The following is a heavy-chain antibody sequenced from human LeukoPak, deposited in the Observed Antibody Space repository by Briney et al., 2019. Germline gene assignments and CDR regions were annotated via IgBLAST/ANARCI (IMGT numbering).Heavy chain of an antibody. CDR1: GGSVSSYY. Sequence: SETLSLTCSVSGGSVSSYYWNWIRQPPGEGLEWIAYIYNRGSTDYNPSLRGRVTISVDTSKNQFSLKLSSVTAADTAVHYCVRDMDGLGYFDYWGQGTLVTVSS. D-gene: IGHD5-24*01. CDR2: IYNRGST. CDR3: VRDMDGLGYFDY. J-gene: IGHJ4*02. V-gene: IGHV4-59*02.